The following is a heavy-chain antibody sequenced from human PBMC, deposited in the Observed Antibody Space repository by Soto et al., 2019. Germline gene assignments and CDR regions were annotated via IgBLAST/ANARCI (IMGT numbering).Heavy chain of an antibody. CDR3: TTGAVRAAYYYYGMDV. D-gene: IGHD3-22*01. J-gene: IGHJ6*02. Sequence: GGSLRLSCAASGFTFSNAWMNWVRQAPGKGLEWVGRIKSKTDGGTTDYAAPVKGRFTISRDDSKNTLYLQMNSLKTEDTAVYYCTTGAVRAAYYYYGMDVWGQGTAVTVSS. V-gene: IGHV3-15*07. CDR1: GFTFSNAW. CDR2: IKSKTDGGTT.